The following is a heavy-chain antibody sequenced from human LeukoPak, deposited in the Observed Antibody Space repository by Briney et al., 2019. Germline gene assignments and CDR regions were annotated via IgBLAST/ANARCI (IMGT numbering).Heavy chain of an antibody. D-gene: IGHD2-15*01. CDR3: ARGPPALYCSGGSCYLDMDY. J-gene: IGHJ4*02. V-gene: IGHV3-7*01. Sequence: GGSLRLSCAASGFTFSSYWMSWVRQAPGKGLEWVANIKQDGSEKYYVDSVKGRFTISRDNPKNSLYLQMNSLRAEDTAVYYCARGPPALYCSGGSCYLDMDYWGQGTLVTVSS. CDR1: GFTFSSYW. CDR2: IKQDGSEK.